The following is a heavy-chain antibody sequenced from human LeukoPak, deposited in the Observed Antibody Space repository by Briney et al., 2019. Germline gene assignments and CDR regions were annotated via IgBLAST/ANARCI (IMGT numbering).Heavy chain of an antibody. Sequence: GGSLRLSCAASGFTFSSYAMSWVRQAPGKGLEWVATISGSGGNTYYADSVKGRFTISRDNSKSTLYLQMNSLRAEDTAVYYCAKDHQWRIRRNYFDYWGQGTLVTVSS. J-gene: IGHJ4*02. D-gene: IGHD6-19*01. V-gene: IGHV3-23*01. CDR1: GFTFSSYA. CDR3: AKDHQWRIRRNYFDY. CDR2: ISGSGGNT.